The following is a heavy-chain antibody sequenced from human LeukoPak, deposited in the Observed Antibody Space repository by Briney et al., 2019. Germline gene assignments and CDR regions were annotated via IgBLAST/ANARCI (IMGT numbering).Heavy chain of an antibody. Sequence: GASVKVSCKASGYTFTSYGISWVRQAPGQGLEWMGWISAYNGNTNYAQKLQGRVTMTTDTSTSTAYMELRSLRSDDTAVYYCARDALESVTNPYYFDYWGQGTLVTVSS. CDR2: ISAYNGNT. CDR1: GYTFTSYG. D-gene: IGHD4-11*01. V-gene: IGHV1-18*01. J-gene: IGHJ4*02. CDR3: ARDALESVTNPYYFDY.